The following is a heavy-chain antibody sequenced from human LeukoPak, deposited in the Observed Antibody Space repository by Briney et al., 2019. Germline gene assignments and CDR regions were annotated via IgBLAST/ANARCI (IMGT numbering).Heavy chain of an antibody. V-gene: IGHV4-38-2*02. D-gene: IGHD6-19*01. J-gene: IGHJ3*02. CDR3: AKTRGYSSGWYRDDAFDI. CDR2: IYHSGST. CDR1: GYSISSGYY. Sequence: SETLSLTCTVSGYSISSGYYWGWIRQPPGKGLEWIGSIYHSGSTYYNPSLKSRVTISVDTSKNQFSLKLSSVTAADTAVYYCAKTRGYSSGWYRDDAFDIWGQGTMVTVSS.